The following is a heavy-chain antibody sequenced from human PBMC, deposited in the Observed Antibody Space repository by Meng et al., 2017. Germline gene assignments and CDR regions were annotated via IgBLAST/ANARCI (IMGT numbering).Heavy chain of an antibody. V-gene: IGHV4-34*01. D-gene: IGHD6-19*01. CDR3: ARGLYSSGWYD. CDR1: GGSFSGYY. Sequence: SETLSLTCAVYGGSFSGYYWSWIRQPPGKGLEWIGEINHSGSTNYNPSLKSRVTISVDMSKNQFSLKLSSVTAADTAVYYCARGLYSSGWYDWGQGTLVTVSS. J-gene: IGHJ4*02. CDR2: INHSGST.